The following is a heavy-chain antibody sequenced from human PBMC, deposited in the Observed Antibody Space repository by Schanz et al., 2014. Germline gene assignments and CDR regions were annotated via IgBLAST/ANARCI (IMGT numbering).Heavy chain of an antibody. V-gene: IGHV3-23*04. Sequence: EVQLVESGGGLVKPGGSLRLSCAASGFAFRSYAMHWVRQAPGKGLEWVSGMSGSGSTADYADSVKGRFTISRDNSRKTLYLQMNSLRADDTAVYYCAKDLYNYGIFDSWGQGTLVTVSS. CDR3: AKDLYNYGIFDS. CDR1: GFAFRSYA. CDR2: MSGSGSTA. J-gene: IGHJ5*01. D-gene: IGHD3-16*01.